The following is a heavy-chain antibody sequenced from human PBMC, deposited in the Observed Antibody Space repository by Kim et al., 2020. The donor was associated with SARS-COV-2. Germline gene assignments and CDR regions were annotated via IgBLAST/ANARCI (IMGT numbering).Heavy chain of an antibody. CDR2: IYYSGST. Sequence: SENLSLTCTVSGGSISSGGYYWSWIRQHPGKGLEWIGYIYYSGSTYYNPSLKSRVTISVDTSKNQFSLKLSSVTAADTAVYYGARVRVVVPAARNWIDPWGQGTLVTVSS. CDR1: GGSISSGGYY. D-gene: IGHD2-2*01. CDR3: ARVRVVVPAARNWIDP. V-gene: IGHV4-31*03. J-gene: IGHJ5*01.